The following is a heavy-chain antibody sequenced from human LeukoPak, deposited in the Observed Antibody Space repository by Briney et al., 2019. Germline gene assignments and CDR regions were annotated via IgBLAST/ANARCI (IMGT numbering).Heavy chain of an antibody. V-gene: IGHV1-2*02. CDR3: ARGAAIPRTCYYYMDV. Sequence: ASVKVSCKTSGYTFTSYYIHWLRQAPGQRFEWMGWSDPKSGATKYEHFQGRVTMTRDTSISTAYMELSRLRSDDTAVYYCARGAAIPRTCYYYMDVWGKGTTVTISS. J-gene: IGHJ6*03. CDR1: GYTFTSYY. D-gene: IGHD2-21*02. CDR2: SDPKSGAT.